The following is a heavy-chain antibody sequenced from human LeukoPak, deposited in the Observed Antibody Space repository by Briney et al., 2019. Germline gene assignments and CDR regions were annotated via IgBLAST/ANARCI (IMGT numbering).Heavy chain of an antibody. CDR2: ISYDGGNK. D-gene: IGHD2-2*02. CDR3: ARVEVVPAAIEDDAFDI. V-gene: IGHV3-30*01. CDR1: GFTFSSYA. J-gene: IGHJ3*02. Sequence: PGRSLRLSCAASGFTFSSYAMHWVRQAPGKGLEWVAVISYDGGNKYYADSVKGRFTISRDNSKNTLYLQMNSLRAEDTAVYYCARVEVVPAAIEDDAFDIWGQGTMVTVSS.